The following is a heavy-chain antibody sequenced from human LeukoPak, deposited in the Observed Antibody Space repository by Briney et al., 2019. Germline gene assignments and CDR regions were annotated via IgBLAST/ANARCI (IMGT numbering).Heavy chain of an antibody. CDR3: ARRSGWASFDY. Sequence: ASVKVSCKASGYTFTAHDINWVRQATGQGLEWMGWMNPNSGNTGYAQKFQGRVTITRNTSTSTAYMELSSLRSEDTAVYYCARRSGWASFDYWGQGTQVTVSS. CDR1: GYTFTAHD. D-gene: IGHD6-19*01. CDR2: MNPNSGNT. J-gene: IGHJ4*02. V-gene: IGHV1-8*03.